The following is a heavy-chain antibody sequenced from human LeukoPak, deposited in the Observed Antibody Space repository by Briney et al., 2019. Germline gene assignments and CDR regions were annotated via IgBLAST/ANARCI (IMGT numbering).Heavy chain of an antibody. CDR1: GGSISSYY. V-gene: IGHV4-59*08. CDR2: IYYSGST. Sequence: PSETLSLTCTVSGGSISSYYWSWIRQPPGKGLEWIGYIYYSGSTNYNPSLKSRVTISVDTSKNQFSLKLSSVTAADTAVYCCARSPPWGPFDYWGQGTLVTVSS. J-gene: IGHJ4*02. CDR3: ARSPPWGPFDY. D-gene: IGHD7-27*01.